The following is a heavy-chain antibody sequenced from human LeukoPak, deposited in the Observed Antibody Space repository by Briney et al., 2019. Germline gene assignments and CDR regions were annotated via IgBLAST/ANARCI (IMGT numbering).Heavy chain of an antibody. D-gene: IGHD4-23*01. CDR1: GFTFSSYA. Sequence: GGSLRLSCAASGFTFSSYAMHWVRQAPGKGLEWVAVISYDGSNKYYADPVKGRFTISRDNSKNTLYLQMNSLRAEDTAVYYCARDGGNSHNYNYYYYGMDVWGQGTTVTVSS. J-gene: IGHJ6*02. CDR3: ARDGGNSHNYNYYYYGMDV. V-gene: IGHV3-30*04. CDR2: ISYDGSNK.